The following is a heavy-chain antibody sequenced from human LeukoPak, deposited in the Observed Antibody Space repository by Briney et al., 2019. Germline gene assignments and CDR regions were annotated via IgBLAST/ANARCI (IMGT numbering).Heavy chain of an antibody. D-gene: IGHD6-13*01. Sequence: GGSLRLSCAASGFTFSDYYMSWIRQAPGKGLEWVSYISSSGSTIYYADSVKGRFTISRDNAKNSLYLQMNSLRAEDTAVYYCAHFRYSSSPPRFDPWGQGSLVTVSS. CDR3: AHFRYSSSPPRFDP. CDR2: ISSSGSTI. J-gene: IGHJ5*02. V-gene: IGHV3-11*01. CDR1: GFTFSDYY.